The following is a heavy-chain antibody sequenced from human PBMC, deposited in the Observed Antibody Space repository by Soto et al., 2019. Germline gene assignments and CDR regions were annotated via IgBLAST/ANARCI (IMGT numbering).Heavy chain of an antibody. D-gene: IGHD5-18*01. CDR3: ARDTAEYPHYYYGMDV. CDR2: ISYDGSNK. J-gene: IGHJ6*02. V-gene: IGHV3-30-3*01. CDR1: GFTFSSYA. Sequence: GGSLRLSCAASGFTFSSYATHWVRQAPGKGLEWVAVISYDGSNKYYADSVKGRFTISRDNSKNTLYLQMNSLRAEDTAVYYCARDTAEYPHYYYGMDVWGQGTTVTVSS.